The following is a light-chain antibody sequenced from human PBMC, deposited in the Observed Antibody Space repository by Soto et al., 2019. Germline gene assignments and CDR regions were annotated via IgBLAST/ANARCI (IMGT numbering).Light chain of an antibody. CDR1: QSVSSSY. V-gene: IGKV3-20*01. CDR3: QQYGNSPPGLT. CDR2: GAS. Sequence: EIVLTQSPGTLSLSPGERATLSCRASQSVSSSYLAWYQQKPGQAPRLLIYGASSRASGIPDRFSGSGSGTDFTLTISRLEPEDFAVYYCQQYGNSPPGLTFGGGTKVDIK. J-gene: IGKJ4*02.